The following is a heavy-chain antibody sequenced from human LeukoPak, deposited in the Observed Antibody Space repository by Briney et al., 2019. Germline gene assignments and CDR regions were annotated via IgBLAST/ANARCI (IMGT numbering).Heavy chain of an antibody. CDR2: INPNTGGR. D-gene: IGHD2-2*01. Sequence: GASVKVSCKASGYTFTDFYLHWVRQAPGQGLEWMGWINPNTGGRNFAQKFQARVTVTRDTSLRTAYMELSSLKSDDTAMYYCARGGKGYHLLSLGYWGQGTLVTVSS. CDR1: GYTFTDFY. V-gene: IGHV1-2*02. J-gene: IGHJ4*02. CDR3: ARGGKGYHLLSLGY.